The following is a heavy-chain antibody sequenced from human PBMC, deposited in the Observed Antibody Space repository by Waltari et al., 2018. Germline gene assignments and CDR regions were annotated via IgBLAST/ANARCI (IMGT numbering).Heavy chain of an antibody. Sequence: QLQLQESGPGLVKPSETLSLTCTVSGGSISSSSHYWGWIRQPPGKGLEWIGSIYYSGSTYYNPSLKSRVTISVDTSKNQFSLKLSSVTAADTAVYYCARVTDLYYYGSGSYPGVDYWGQGTLVTVSS. D-gene: IGHD3-10*01. V-gene: IGHV4-39*07. CDR1: GGSISSSSHY. CDR2: IYYSGST. J-gene: IGHJ4*02. CDR3: ARVTDLYYYGSGSYPGVDY.